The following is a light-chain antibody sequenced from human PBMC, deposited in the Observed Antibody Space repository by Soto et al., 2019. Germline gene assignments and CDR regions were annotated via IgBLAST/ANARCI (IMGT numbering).Light chain of an antibody. Sequence: DIQMTQSPSTLSASVGDRVTITCRASQSISIWLGWYQQKPGKAPALLIYDASRLESGVPSRFSGSGSGTEFTLTISSLQPDDFATYYCQQYNSYSTFGPGTKVDIK. V-gene: IGKV1-5*01. J-gene: IGKJ3*01. CDR1: QSISIW. CDR2: DAS. CDR3: QQYNSYST.